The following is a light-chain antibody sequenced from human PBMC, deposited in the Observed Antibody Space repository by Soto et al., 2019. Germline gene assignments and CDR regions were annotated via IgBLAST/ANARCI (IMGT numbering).Light chain of an antibody. Sequence: QSALTQPASVSGSPGQSITISCSGTSSDVGGYNYVSWYQQHPGEAPKLMIYEVSNRPSGVSDRFSGSKSGNTASLTISGLQAEDEADYYCTSYTSSGTVIFGGATKLTAL. J-gene: IGLJ2*01. V-gene: IGLV2-14*01. CDR2: EVS. CDR1: SSDVGGYNY. CDR3: TSYTSSGTVI.